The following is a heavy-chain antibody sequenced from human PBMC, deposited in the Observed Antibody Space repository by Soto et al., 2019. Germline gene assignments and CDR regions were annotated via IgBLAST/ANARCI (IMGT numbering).Heavy chain of an antibody. CDR2: IYYSGST. CDR1: GGSISSRGYY. V-gene: IGHV4-39*01. CDR3: ATRNWFDP. Sequence: QLQLQESGPGLVKPSETLSLTCTVSGGSISSRGYYWGWIRQPPGKGLEWIGTIYYSGSTYYNPSLQSLVTISVDTSKNQFPLKLSSVTAADTAVYYCATRNWFDPWGQGTLVTVSS. J-gene: IGHJ5*02.